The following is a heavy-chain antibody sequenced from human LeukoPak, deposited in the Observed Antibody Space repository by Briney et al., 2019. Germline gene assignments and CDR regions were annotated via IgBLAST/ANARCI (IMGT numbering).Heavy chain of an antibody. Sequence: PSETLSLTCAVYGGSFSGYYWSWIRQPPGKGLEWIGEINHSGSTNYNPSLKRRVTISVDTSKNQFPLKLSSVTAADTAVYYCARGSGRGRYSYGYGAFDIWGQGTMVTVSS. V-gene: IGHV4-34*01. CDR2: INHSGST. CDR1: GGSFSGYY. J-gene: IGHJ3*02. D-gene: IGHD5-18*01. CDR3: ARGSGRGRYSYGYGAFDI.